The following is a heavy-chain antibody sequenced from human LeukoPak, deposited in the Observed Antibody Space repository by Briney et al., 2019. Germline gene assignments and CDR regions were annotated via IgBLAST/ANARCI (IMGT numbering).Heavy chain of an antibody. CDR2: ISSSGSTI. CDR3: ARLGRDGYNAVYYYGMDV. D-gene: IGHD5-24*01. Sequence: GGSLRLSCAASGFTLSDYYMSWIRQAPGKGLEWVSYISSSGSTIYYADSVKGRFTISRDNAKNSLYLQMNSLRAEDTAVYYCARLGRDGYNAVYYYGMDVWGQGTTVTVSS. V-gene: IGHV3-11*01. J-gene: IGHJ6*02. CDR1: GFTLSDYY.